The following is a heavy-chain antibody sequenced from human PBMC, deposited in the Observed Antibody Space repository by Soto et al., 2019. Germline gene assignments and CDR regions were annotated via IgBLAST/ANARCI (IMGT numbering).Heavy chain of an antibody. CDR1: GYTLTELS. CDR2: FDPEDGET. J-gene: IGHJ4*02. CDR3: ARGLIYDSSGYYFDY. Sequence: ASVKVSCKVSGYTLTELSMHWVRQAPGRGLEWMGGFDPEDGETIYAQKFQGRVTMTRDTSTSTVYMELSSLRSEDTAVYYCARGLIYDSSGYYFDYWGQGTLVTVSS. D-gene: IGHD3-22*01. V-gene: IGHV1-24*01.